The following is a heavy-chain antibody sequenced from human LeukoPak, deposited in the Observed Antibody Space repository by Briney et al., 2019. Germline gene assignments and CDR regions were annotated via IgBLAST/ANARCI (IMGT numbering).Heavy chain of an antibody. CDR1: GFTFSSYA. D-gene: IGHD3-10*01. Sequence: GGSLRLSCAASGFTFSSYAMSWVRQTPGKGLEWVSAISGSGGSTYYADSVKGRFTISRDNSKNTLYLQMNSLRAEDTAIYYCAKTKVPNYYGSGSYVDYWGQGTLVTVSS. CDR2: ISGSGGST. CDR3: AKTKVPNYYGSGSYVDY. J-gene: IGHJ4*02. V-gene: IGHV3-23*01.